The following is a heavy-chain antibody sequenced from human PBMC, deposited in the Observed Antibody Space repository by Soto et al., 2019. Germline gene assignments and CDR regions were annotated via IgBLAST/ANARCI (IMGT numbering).Heavy chain of an antibody. CDR2: IDPSDSYT. Sequence: RGESLKISCRGSGYSFTSYWISWVRQMPGKGLEWMGRIDPSDSYTNYSPSFQGHVTISADKSISTAYLQWSSLKASDTAMYYCARHSRGTRWVFDYWGQGTLVTVSS. V-gene: IGHV5-10-1*01. CDR3: ARHSRGTRWVFDY. D-gene: IGHD1-7*01. J-gene: IGHJ4*02. CDR1: GYSFTSYW.